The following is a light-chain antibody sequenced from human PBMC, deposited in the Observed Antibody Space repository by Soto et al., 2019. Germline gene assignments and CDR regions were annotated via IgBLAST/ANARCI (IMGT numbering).Light chain of an antibody. CDR2: GAS. J-gene: IGKJ1*01. V-gene: IGKV3-15*01. Sequence: EIVMTQSPATLSVSPGERATLSCRASQSVSSNLAWYQQKPGQAPRLLIYGASTRATGIPARFSGSGSGTEFTLIISSLQPEDFAVYFCQQYNNWPWTFGQGTKVDI. CDR3: QQYNNWPWT. CDR1: QSVSSN.